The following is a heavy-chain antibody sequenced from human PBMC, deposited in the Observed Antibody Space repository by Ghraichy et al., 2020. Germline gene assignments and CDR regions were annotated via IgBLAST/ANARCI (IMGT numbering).Heavy chain of an antibody. V-gene: IGHV4-39*01. CDR1: GGSISSSSYY. CDR3: ARGDGDYFYFDY. CDR2: IYYSGST. J-gene: IGHJ4*02. D-gene: IGHD4-17*01. Sequence: SETLSLTCTVSGGSISSSSYYWGWIRQPPGKGLEWIGSIYYSGSTYYNPSLKSRVTISVDTSKNQFSLKLSSVTAADTAVYYCARGDGDYFYFDYWGQGTLGTVSS.